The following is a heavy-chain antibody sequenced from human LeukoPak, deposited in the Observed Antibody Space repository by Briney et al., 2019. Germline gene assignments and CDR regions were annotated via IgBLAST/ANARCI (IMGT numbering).Heavy chain of an antibody. CDR3: ARVRIVGATTLAFDI. CDR1: GGSNY. J-gene: IGHJ3*02. D-gene: IGHD1-26*01. Sequence: PSETLSLTCTVSGGSNYWSWIRQPPGTGLEWTGYIYYSGSTNYNPSLKSRVTISVDTSKNQFSLKLSSVTAADTAVYYCARVRIVGATTLAFDIWGQGTMVTVSS. CDR2: IYYSGST. V-gene: IGHV4-59*01.